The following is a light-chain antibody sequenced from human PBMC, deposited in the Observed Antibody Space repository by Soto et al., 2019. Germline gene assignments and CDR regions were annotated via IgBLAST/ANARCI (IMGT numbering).Light chain of an antibody. CDR1: SSDVGGYNY. Sequence: LTQPASVSGSPGQSITISCTGTSSDVGGYNYVSWYQQHPGKAPKLMIYEVSNRPSGVSNRFSGSKSGNTASLTISGLQAEDEADYFCSSYTTTNTLWVFGGGTK. V-gene: IGLV2-14*01. CDR2: EVS. J-gene: IGLJ3*02. CDR3: SSYTTTNTLWV.